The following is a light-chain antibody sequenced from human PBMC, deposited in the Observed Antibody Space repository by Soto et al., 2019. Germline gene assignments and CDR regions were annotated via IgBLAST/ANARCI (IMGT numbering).Light chain of an antibody. CDR2: AAS. CDR3: QQSYTTWT. V-gene: IGKV1-39*01. Sequence: DTQLTQSPSSLSASVGDRVTITCRASQSVDNYLNWYQQKPGKAPQLLIYAASSLQSGVPSRFSGSGSGTYFTLTISSLQPEDFATYYCQQSYTTWTFGQGTKVEIK. J-gene: IGKJ1*01. CDR1: QSVDNY.